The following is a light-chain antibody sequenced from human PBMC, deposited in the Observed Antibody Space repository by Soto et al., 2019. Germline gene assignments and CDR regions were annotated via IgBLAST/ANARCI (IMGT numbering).Light chain of an antibody. Sequence: QSALTQPRSVSGSPGQSVTISCAGTSSDVGGYNYVSWYQHNPGKAPKLMISDVSKRPSGVPDRFSGSKSGNTASLTISGLQADDEADYYCCSYAGSYTHVVFGGGTKHTVL. V-gene: IGLV2-11*01. CDR1: SSDVGGYNY. CDR2: DVS. CDR3: CSYAGSYTHVV. J-gene: IGLJ2*01.